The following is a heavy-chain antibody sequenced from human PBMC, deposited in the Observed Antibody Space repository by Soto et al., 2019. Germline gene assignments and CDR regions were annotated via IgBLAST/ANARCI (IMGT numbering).Heavy chain of an antibody. CDR3: ARGTIPAFYGSGRPYNWFDP. V-gene: IGHV4-31*03. D-gene: IGHD3-10*01. Sequence: SETLSLTCTVSGGSISSGGYYRSWIRQHPGKGLEWIGYIYYSGSTYYNPSLKSRVTISVDTSKNQFSLKLSSVTAADTAVYYCARGTIPAFYGSGRPYNWFDPWGQGTLVTVSS. CDR2: IYYSGST. CDR1: GGSISSGGYY. J-gene: IGHJ5*02.